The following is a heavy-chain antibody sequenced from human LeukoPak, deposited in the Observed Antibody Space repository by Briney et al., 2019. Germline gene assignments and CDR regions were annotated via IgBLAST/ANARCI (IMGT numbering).Heavy chain of an antibody. Sequence: GGSLRLSCATSGFTFSTSGMHWVRQAPGKGLEWVAVISDDGRKRYYTDSVKGRFTISRDSAKNTVYLQMNSLETEDTAVYHCAKDRSSTWSFDYWGQGALVTVSS. D-gene: IGHD2-15*01. CDR3: AKDRSSTWSFDY. J-gene: IGHJ4*02. CDR2: ISDDGRKR. V-gene: IGHV3-30*18. CDR1: GFTFSTSG.